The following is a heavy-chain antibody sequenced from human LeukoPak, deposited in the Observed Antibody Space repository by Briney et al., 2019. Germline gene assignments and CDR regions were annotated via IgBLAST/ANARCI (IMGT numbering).Heavy chain of an antibody. CDR1: GGSIIGYY. V-gene: IGHV4-4*09. Sequence: PYETLPLTCTDSGGSIIGYYWSWFRQPPGQGLEWIAYIHSNGYANYNPSLKSRVTISVDTSKNQFSLKVTSVTAADTAMYYCTKREGPMSGSYDYFDPWGQGTLVTVS. CDR3: TKREGPMSGSYDYFDP. J-gene: IGHJ5*02. CDR2: IHSNGYA. D-gene: IGHD1-26*01.